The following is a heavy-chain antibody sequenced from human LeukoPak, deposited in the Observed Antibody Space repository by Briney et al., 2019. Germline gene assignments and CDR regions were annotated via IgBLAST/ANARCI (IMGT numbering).Heavy chain of an antibody. J-gene: IGHJ4*02. Sequence: PGGSLRLSCAASGITFSNYAMSWVRQAPGKGLEWVSGISGSGVSTYYADSVKGRFTISRDNSKNTLYLQMNSLRAEDTAVYYCAKGQQLVLGVFDYWGQGTLVTVSS. CDR1: GITFSNYA. CDR2: ISGSGVST. V-gene: IGHV3-23*01. CDR3: AKGQQLVLGVFDY. D-gene: IGHD6-13*01.